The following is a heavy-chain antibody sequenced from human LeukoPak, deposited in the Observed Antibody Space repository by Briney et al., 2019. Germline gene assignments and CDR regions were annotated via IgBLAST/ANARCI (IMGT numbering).Heavy chain of an antibody. CDR3: TTDPRH. V-gene: IGHV3-15*01. CDR2: IKSKSDGGTT. CDR1: GFKVRDVW. J-gene: IGHJ4*02. Sequence: PGGSLGLSCGASGFKVRDVWMSWVRQAPGRGLEWLGRIKSKSDGGTTDYVAPVKGRFTISRDDSKNTVSLQMNSLKTEDTAVYYCTTDPRHWGQGTLVTVSS.